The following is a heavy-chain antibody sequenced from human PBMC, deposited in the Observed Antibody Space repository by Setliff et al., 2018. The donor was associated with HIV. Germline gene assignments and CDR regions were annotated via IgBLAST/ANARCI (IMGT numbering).Heavy chain of an antibody. V-gene: IGHV4-61*09. Sequence: SETLSLTCTVSGGSIRGGGYYWSWIRQPAGKGLEWIGHIYTSGSTNYHPSLNSRVTISIDTSKRRFFLRLSSVTAADPAMYFCARGGPDYYDYPYFDSWGQGTLVTVSS. CDR1: GGSIRGGGYY. J-gene: IGHJ4*02. CDR2: IYTSGST. CDR3: ARGGPDYYDYPYFDS. D-gene: IGHD3-22*01.